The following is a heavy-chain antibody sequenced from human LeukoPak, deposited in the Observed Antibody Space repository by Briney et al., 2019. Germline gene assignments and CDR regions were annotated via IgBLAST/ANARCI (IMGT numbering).Heavy chain of an antibody. J-gene: IGHJ4*02. CDR1: GFTFSSYA. V-gene: IGHV3-23*01. Sequence: LAGGSLRLSCAASGFTFSSYAMGWVSQAPGKGLEWVSAISGSGGSTYYADSVKGRFTISRGNSKNTLYLQMNSLRAEDTAVYYCARDRMRYSGYESGFDYWGQGTLVTVSS. CDR3: ARDRMRYSGYESGFDY. D-gene: IGHD5-12*01. CDR2: ISGSGGST.